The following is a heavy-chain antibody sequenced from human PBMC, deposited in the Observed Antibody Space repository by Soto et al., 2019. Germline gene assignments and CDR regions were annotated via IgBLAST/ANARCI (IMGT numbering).Heavy chain of an antibody. Sequence: GGSLRLSCAASGFTFSTYWMHWVRQAPGKGLVWFSRINSDGSTTSYADSVKGRFTISRDNAKNTLYLQMNSLRAEDTAVYYCARGTPHCSGGSCYYVYAFDIWGQGTMVTVSS. V-gene: IGHV3-74*01. CDR3: ARGTPHCSGGSCYYVYAFDI. CDR1: GFTFSTYW. D-gene: IGHD2-15*01. J-gene: IGHJ3*02. CDR2: INSDGSTT.